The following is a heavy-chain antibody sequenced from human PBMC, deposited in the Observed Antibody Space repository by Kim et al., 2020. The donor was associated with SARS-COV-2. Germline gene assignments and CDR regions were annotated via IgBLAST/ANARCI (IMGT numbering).Heavy chain of an antibody. Sequence: ASVKVSCMASGYTFHNYGITWVRQAPGQGLEWVAWISIYEGNRNYAQKFQGRIALTTDTSTNTAYMELVSPRSDDTAVYYCARSGWQLAPFYFDYWGQGTLVTVSS. D-gene: IGHD2-15*01. CDR1: GYTFHNYG. J-gene: IGHJ4*02. CDR2: ISIYEGNR. CDR3: ARSGWQLAPFYFDY. V-gene: IGHV1-18*01.